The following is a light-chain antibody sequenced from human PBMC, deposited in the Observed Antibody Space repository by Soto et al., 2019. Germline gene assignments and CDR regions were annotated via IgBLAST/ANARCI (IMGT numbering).Light chain of an antibody. CDR3: HSYDNRLSGSV. V-gene: IGLV1-40*01. CDR2: ANN. Sequence: QSALTQPPSVSGAPGQRVTISCTGISSNIGAGYDVHWYQQLPGTAPKLLIYANNKRPSGVPDRFSGSKSGTSASLAITGLQAEDEADYYCHSYDNRLSGSVFGGGTKLTVL. J-gene: IGLJ3*02. CDR1: SSNIGAGYD.